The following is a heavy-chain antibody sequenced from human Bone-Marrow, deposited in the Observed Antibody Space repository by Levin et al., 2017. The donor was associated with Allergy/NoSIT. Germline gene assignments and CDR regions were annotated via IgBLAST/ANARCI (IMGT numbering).Heavy chain of an antibody. D-gene: IGHD3-10*01. Sequence: PGASLPLSFYFSVFSFYIVAMSGFLQSPVPFLSFFSRLRGLAPPRYYADSVKGRFTISRDSSKNTLFLQMDSLRAEDTAVYFCVKGFTIYYYYNGMDVWGQGTTVTVSS. CDR2: LRGLAPPR. CDR3: VKGFTIYYYYNGMDV. V-gene: IGHV3-23*01. CDR1: VFSFYIVA. J-gene: IGHJ6*01.